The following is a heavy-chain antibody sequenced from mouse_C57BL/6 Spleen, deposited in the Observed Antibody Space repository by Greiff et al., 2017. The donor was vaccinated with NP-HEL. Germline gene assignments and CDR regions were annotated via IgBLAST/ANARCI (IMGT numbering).Heavy chain of an antibody. CDR3: ARGATTMVTTGVYYFDY. CDR2: IDPSDSET. Sequence: VQLKQPGAELVRPGSSVKLSCKASGYTFTSYWMHWVKQRPIQGLEWIGNIDPSDSETHYNQKFKDKATLTVDKSSSTAYMQLSSLTSEDSAVYYCARGATTMVTTGVYYFDYWGQGTTLTVSS. CDR1: GYTFTSYW. D-gene: IGHD2-2*01. J-gene: IGHJ2*01. V-gene: IGHV1-52*01.